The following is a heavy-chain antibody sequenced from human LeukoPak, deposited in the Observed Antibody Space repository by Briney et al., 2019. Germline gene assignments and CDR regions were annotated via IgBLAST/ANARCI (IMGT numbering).Heavy chain of an antibody. Sequence: GGSLRLSCAASGFTFSTFAMTWVRQPPGKGLEWVSSIFPSGGEIHYADSVRGRFTISRDNSKSTLSLQMNSLRAEDTAIYYCATYRQVLLPFESWGQGTLVTVSS. V-gene: IGHV3-23*01. CDR2: IFPSGGEI. J-gene: IGHJ4*02. D-gene: IGHD2-8*02. CDR1: GFTFSTFA. CDR3: ATYRQVLLPFES.